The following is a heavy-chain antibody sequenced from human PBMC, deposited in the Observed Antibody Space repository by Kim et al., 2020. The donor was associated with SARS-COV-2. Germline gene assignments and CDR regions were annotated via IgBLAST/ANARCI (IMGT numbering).Heavy chain of an antibody. Sequence: GGSLRLSCAASGFTFSSYGMHWVRQAPGKGLEWVAVIWYDGSNKYYADSVKGRFTISRDNSKNTLYLQMNSLRAEDTAVYYCAREKKAEWLLSGWYFDLWGRGTLVTVSS. CDR1: GFTFSSYG. CDR3: AREKKAEWLLSGWYFDL. J-gene: IGHJ2*01. V-gene: IGHV3-33*01. CDR2: IWYDGSNK. D-gene: IGHD3-3*01.